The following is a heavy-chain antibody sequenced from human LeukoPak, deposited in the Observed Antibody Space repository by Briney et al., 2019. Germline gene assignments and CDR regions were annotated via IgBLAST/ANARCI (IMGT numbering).Heavy chain of an antibody. D-gene: IGHD3-10*02. J-gene: IGHJ6*04. V-gene: IGHV3-48*04. CDR1: GFTFSSYS. CDR2: ISSSGYTI. Sequence: GGSLRLSCAASGFTFSSYSMNWVRQTPGKGLEWVSYISSSGYTIYYADSVKGRFTISRDNAKNSLYLQMNSLRAEDTAVYYCAELGITMIGGVWGKGTTVTISS. CDR3: AELGITMIGGV.